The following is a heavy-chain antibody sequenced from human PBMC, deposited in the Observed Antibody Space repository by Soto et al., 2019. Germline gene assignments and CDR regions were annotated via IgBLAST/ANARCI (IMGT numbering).Heavy chain of an antibody. D-gene: IGHD3-22*01. CDR1: GGTFSSYT. V-gene: IGHV1-69*02. Sequence: QVQLVQSGAEVKKPGSSVKVSCKASGGTFSSYTISWVRQAPGQGLEWMGRIIPILGIANYAQKFQGRVTITADKATSTAYMELSSLRSEDTAVYYCASEDYYDSSGYYCWGQGTLVTVSS. J-gene: IGHJ4*02. CDR2: IIPILGIA. CDR3: ASEDYYDSSGYYC.